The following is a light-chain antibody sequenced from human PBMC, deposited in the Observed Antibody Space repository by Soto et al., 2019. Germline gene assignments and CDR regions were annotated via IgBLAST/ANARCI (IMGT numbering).Light chain of an antibody. CDR2: KAS. CDR1: QTISSW. J-gene: IGKJ1*01. V-gene: IGKV1-5*03. Sequence: DIPMTQSPSTLSGSVGDRVTITCRASQTISSWLAWYQQKPGKAPKLLIYKASTLKSGVPSRFSGSGSGTEFTLTISSLQPDDFATYYCQQYNSYSPRTFGQGTKVAIK. CDR3: QQYNSYSPRT.